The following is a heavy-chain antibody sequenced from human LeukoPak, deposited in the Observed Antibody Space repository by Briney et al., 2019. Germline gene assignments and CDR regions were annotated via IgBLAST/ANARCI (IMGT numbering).Heavy chain of an antibody. CDR3: ARAGTGAAAGDYFDY. D-gene: IGHD6-13*01. CDR1: GFTVSDNY. Sequence: PGGSLRLSCAASGFTVSDNYMSWVRQAPGKGLEWVSVIYSGGSTYYADSVKGRFTISRDNSKNTLYLQMNSLRAEDTAVYYCARAGTGAAAGDYFDYWGQGTLVTVSS. V-gene: IGHV3-66*01. CDR2: IYSGGST. J-gene: IGHJ4*02.